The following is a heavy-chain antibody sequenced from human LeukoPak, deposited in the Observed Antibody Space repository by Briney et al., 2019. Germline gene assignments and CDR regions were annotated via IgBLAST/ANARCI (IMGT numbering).Heavy chain of an antibody. CDR1: GGSFSGYY. Sequence: PSETLSLTCAVYGGSFSGYYWSWIRQPPGKGLEWIGDINHSGSTNYNPSLKSRVTISVDTSKNQSSLNLSSVTAADTAVYYCATNWNLDYWGQGTLVTVSS. CDR2: INHSGST. V-gene: IGHV4-34*01. J-gene: IGHJ4*02. D-gene: IGHD1-1*01. CDR3: ATNWNLDY.